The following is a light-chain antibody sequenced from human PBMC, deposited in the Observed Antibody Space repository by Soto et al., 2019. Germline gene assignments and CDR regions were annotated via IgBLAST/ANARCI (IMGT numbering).Light chain of an antibody. CDR2: GAS. V-gene: IGKV3-15*01. CDR3: QQYNNWPPTWT. CDR1: QSVSSN. J-gene: IGKJ1*01. Sequence: EIVMTQSPATLSVSPGERATLSCRASQSVSSNLAWYQQKPGQAPRLLIYGASTRATGIPARFSGSGSRTEFTLTISSLQSEDFAVYYCQQYNNWPPTWTFGQGTMVEIK.